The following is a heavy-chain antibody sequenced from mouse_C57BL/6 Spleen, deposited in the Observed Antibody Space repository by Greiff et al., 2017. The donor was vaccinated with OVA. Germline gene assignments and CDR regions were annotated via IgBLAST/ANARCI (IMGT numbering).Heavy chain of an antibody. D-gene: IGHD2-2*01. CDR2: INPGSGGT. Sequence: VKLMESGAELVRPGTSVKVSCKASGYAFTNYLIEWVKQRPGQGLEWIGVINPGSGGTNYNEKFKGKATLTADKSSSTAYMQLSSLTSEDSAVYFCARSLYGFFDYWGQGTTLTVSS. V-gene: IGHV1-54*01. CDR1: GYAFTNYL. CDR3: ARSLYGFFDY. J-gene: IGHJ2*01.